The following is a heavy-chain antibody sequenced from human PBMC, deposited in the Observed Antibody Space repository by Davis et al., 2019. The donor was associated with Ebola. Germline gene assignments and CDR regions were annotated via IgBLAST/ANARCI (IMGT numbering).Heavy chain of an antibody. CDR3: ARGDFLAAAGYYFDF. Sequence: GSVYSLTSYYIHWVRQVPGKGLEWLGRIDPSDSYSNYSPSFQGHVTISIDKSLSSAYLQWSSLKASDTAMYYCARGDFLAAAGYYFDFWGQGTLVTVSS. D-gene: IGHD6-13*01. J-gene: IGHJ4*02. V-gene: IGHV5-10-1*01. CDR1: VYSLTSYY. CDR2: IDPSDSYS.